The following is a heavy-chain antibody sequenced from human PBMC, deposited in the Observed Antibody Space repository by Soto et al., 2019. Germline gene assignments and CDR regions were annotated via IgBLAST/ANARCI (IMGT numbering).Heavy chain of an antibody. J-gene: IGHJ3*02. V-gene: IGHV4-39*01. CDR2: IYYSGST. Sequence: QLQLQESGPGLVKPSETLSLTCTVSGGSISSSSYYWGWIRQPPGKGLEWIGRIYYSGSTYYNPSLESRVTISVDTSKNQFSLKLSSVTAADTAVYYCARHGITGTTTFDAFDIWGQGTMVTVSS. CDR3: ARHGITGTTTFDAFDI. CDR1: GGSISSSSYY. D-gene: IGHD1-7*01.